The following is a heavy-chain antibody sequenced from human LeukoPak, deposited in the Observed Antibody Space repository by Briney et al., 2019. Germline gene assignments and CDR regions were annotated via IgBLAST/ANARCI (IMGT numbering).Heavy chain of an antibody. CDR1: GFTVSSNY. D-gene: IGHD3-22*01. J-gene: IGHJ4*02. V-gene: IGHV3-53*01. CDR3: ASEYYDSSGYYFDY. CDR2: IYSGGST. Sequence: GGSLRLSCAASGFTVSSNYMSWVRKAPGKGLEWVSVIYSGGSTYYADSVKGRFTISRDNSKNTLYLQMNSLRAEDTAVYYCASEYYDSSGYYFDYWGQGTLVTVSS.